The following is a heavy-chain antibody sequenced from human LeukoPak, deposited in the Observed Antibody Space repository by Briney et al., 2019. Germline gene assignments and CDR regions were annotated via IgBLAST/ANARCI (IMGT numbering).Heavy chain of an antibody. V-gene: IGHV1-2*02. D-gene: IGHD2-8*02. Sequence: ASVKVSCKASGYTFSSYAISWVRQAPGQGLEWMGWINPNSGGTNYAQKFQGRVTMTRDTSISTAYMELSRLRSDDTAVYYCANGRVTGAFDIWGQGTMVTVSS. CDR2: INPNSGGT. CDR3: ANGRVTGAFDI. CDR1: GYTFSSYA. J-gene: IGHJ3*02.